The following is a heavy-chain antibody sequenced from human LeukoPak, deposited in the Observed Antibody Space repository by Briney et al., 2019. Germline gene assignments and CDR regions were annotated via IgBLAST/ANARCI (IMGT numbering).Heavy chain of an antibody. CDR1: GGSISSYY. Sequence: SETLSLTCTVSGGSISSYYWTWVRQPAGKGLEWIGRIYTSGSTDFNPSLKRRSTMSVDTSKNQFSLKLTSVTAAATAVYFCPIYDSSGAYFQPWGQGTLLTVSS. CDR3: PIYDSSGAYFQP. J-gene: IGHJ1*01. D-gene: IGHD3-22*01. V-gene: IGHV4-4*07. CDR2: IYTSGST.